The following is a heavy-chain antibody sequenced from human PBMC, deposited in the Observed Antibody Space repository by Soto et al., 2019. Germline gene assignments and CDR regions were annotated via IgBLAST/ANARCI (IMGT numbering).Heavy chain of an antibody. V-gene: IGHV4-59*01. CDR1: GGSISCYY. CDR3: ARQQLLPFYYALDV. D-gene: IGHD6-13*01. Sequence: SETLSLTCTVSGGSISCYYWSWIRQSPGKGLEYIGYIYYRGSTNYNPSLKSRVTMSVDTSRNQFSLKVNSVTAADTAVYYCARQQLLPFYYALDVWGQGTTVTVSS. CDR2: IYYRGST. J-gene: IGHJ6*02.